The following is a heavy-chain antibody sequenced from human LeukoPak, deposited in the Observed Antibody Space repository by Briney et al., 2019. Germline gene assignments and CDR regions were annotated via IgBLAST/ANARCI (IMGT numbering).Heavy chain of an antibody. CDR1: GGPVTTNSYY. CDR3: ARQEGRTTGWYVH. CDR2: IHYSGVT. J-gene: IGHJ4*02. D-gene: IGHD6-19*01. Sequence: SETLSLTCSASGGPVTTNSYYWAWLRQSPGKGLDWIGTIHYSGVTYYHPSLNSRVTTSVDMSKNEFSLNLNSMTAADTAIYFCARQEGRTTGWYVHWGQGALVSVS. V-gene: IGHV4-39*01.